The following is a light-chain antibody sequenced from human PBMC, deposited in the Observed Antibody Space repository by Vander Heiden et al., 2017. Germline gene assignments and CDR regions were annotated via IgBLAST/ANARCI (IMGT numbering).Light chain of an antibody. CDR1: QSLSSY. J-gene: IGKJ4*01. Sequence: EIVLTQSPATLSLSPGERATLSCRASQSLSSYLDWYQHKPGQAPRLLIYDASNLDPGIPARFSGSGYGKDFTLTITSREPEDSAVYYCQQIRNWPPLTFGGGTKVDI. CDR3: QQIRNWPPLT. CDR2: DAS. V-gene: IGKV3-11*01.